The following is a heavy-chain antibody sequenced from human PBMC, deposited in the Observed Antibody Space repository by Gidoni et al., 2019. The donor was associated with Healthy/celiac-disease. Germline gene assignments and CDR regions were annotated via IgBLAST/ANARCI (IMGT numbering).Heavy chain of an antibody. D-gene: IGHD5-18*01. Sequence: QMQLVQSGPEVKQPGTSVQVSCKASGFTFTSSAVQWVRQARGQRLEWIGWIVVGSGNTNYAQKFQERVTITRDMSTSTAYMELSSLRSEDTAVYYCAAERGGSYGYYFDYWGQGTLVTVSS. CDR2: IVVGSGNT. V-gene: IGHV1-58*01. CDR1: GFTFTSSA. J-gene: IGHJ4*02. CDR3: AAERGGSYGYYFDY.